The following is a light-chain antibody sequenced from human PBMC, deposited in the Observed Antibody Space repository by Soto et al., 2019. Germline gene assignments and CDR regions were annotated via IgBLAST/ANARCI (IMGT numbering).Light chain of an antibody. V-gene: IGLV2-14*01. J-gene: IGLJ1*01. CDR1: SRDVGGYNY. Sequence: QSALTQPASVSGSPGQSITISCTGTSRDVGGYNYVSWYQQHPCKAPKLMIYDVSNRPSGVSNRFSGSESGNTASLTISGLQVEDEADYYCSSYTTSSRRVFGPRTKVTVL. CDR3: SSYTTSSRRV. CDR2: DVS.